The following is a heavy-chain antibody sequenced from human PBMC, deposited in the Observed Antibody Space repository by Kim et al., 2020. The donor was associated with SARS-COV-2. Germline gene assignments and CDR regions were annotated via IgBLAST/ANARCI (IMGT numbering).Heavy chain of an antibody. Sequence: SETLSLTCAVYGGSFSGYYWSWIRQPPGKGLEWIGEINHSGSTNYNPSLKSRVTISVDTSKNQFSLKLSSVTAADTAVYYCARGPRGYSYGWAPWYFDY. V-gene: IGHV4-34*01. CDR2: INHSGST. J-gene: IGHJ4*01. CDR1: GGSFSGYY. D-gene: IGHD5-18*01. CDR3: ARGPRGYSYGWAPWYFDY.